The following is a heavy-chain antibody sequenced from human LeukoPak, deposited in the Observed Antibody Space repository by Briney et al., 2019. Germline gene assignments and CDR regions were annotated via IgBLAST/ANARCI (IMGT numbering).Heavy chain of an antibody. CDR2: ISTSSSYI. V-gene: IGHV3-21*01. J-gene: IGHJ6*03. D-gene: IGHD1-14*01. CDR3: ARVGPWVNPDYYYYYMDV. CDR1: GFTFSSYS. Sequence: GGSLRLSCAASGFTFSSYSMNWVRQAPGKGLEWVSCISTSSSYIYYADSVKGRFTISRDNAKNSLYLQINSLRAEDTAVYYCARVGPWVNPDYYYYYMDVWGKGTTVTVSS.